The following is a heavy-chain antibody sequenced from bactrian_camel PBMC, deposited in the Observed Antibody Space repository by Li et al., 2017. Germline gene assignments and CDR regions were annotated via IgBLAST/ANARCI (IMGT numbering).Heavy chain of an antibody. CDR3: AADNIYCGAGFAY. CDR2: IRTGDGTT. V-gene: IGHV3S1*01. CDR1: GYTYNRNC. Sequence: HVQLVESGGGSVQAGGSLRLSCAASGYTYNRNCMAWFRQVPGKEREGVAVIRTGDGTTYYGDSVKGRFTISKDNAKNTLSLQMISLKPEDTAMYYCAADNIYCGAGFAYWGQGTQVTVS. D-gene: IGHD1*01. J-gene: IGHJ4*01.